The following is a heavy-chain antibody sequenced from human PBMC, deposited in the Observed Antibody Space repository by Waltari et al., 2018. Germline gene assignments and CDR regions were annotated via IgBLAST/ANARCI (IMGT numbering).Heavy chain of an antibody. CDR3: ASSVGALPYWYFDL. CDR1: GGSISSYY. Sequence: QVQLQESGPGLVKPSETLSLTCTVSGGSISSYYWSWIRQPPGKGLEWIGYIYYSGSTNYNPSLKSRVTISVDTSKNQFSLKLSSETAADTAVYYCASSVGALPYWYFDLWGRGTLVTVSS. V-gene: IGHV4-59*08. CDR2: IYYSGST. D-gene: IGHD1-26*01. J-gene: IGHJ2*01.